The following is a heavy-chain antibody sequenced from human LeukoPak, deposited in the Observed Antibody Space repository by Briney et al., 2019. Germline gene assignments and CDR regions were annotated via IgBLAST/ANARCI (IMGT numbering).Heavy chain of an antibody. D-gene: IGHD6-19*01. V-gene: IGHV3-23*01. CDR3: AKELAVAGTFDY. J-gene: IGHJ4*02. Sequence: PGGSLRLSCAASGFTFSSYSMNWVRQAPGKGLEWVSAISGSGGSTYYADSVKGRFTISRDNSKNTLYLQMNSLRAEDTAVYYCAKELAVAGTFDYWGQGTPVTVSS. CDR2: ISGSGGST. CDR1: GFTFSSYS.